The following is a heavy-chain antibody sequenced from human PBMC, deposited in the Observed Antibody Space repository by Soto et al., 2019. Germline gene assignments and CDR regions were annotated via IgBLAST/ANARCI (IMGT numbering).Heavy chain of an antibody. D-gene: IGHD1-1*01. CDR3: ARNGGHNWNDPPDY. CDR1: GFTFSSYS. V-gene: IGHV3-21*01. CDR2: ISSSSSYI. J-gene: IGHJ4*02. Sequence: GGSLRLSCAASGFTFSSYSMNWVRQAPGKGLEWVSSISSSSSYIYYADSVKGRFTISRDNAKNSLYLQMNSLRAEDTAVYYCARNGGHNWNDPPDYWGQGTLVTVSS.